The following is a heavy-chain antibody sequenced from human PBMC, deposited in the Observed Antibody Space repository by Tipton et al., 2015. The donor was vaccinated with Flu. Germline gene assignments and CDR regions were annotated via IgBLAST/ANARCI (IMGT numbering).Heavy chain of an antibody. D-gene: IGHD1-1*01. Sequence: TLSLTCTVSGGSISGYYWTWIRQPPGKGLEWIGYIYYSGSTNYNTSLKSRVTISVDSSKNESSLTLASLTAADTAVYYCARDLWNDRRAYYYYGVDVWGQGTTVTVSS. CDR2: IYYSGST. CDR1: GGSISGYY. J-gene: IGHJ6*02. CDR3: ARDLWNDRRAYYYYGVDV. V-gene: IGHV4-59*12.